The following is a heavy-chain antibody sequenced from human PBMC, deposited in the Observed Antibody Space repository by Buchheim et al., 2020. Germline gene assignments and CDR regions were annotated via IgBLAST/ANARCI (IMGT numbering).Heavy chain of an antibody. CDR3: AREFIGCSGGSCYPQYFQH. Sequence: QVQLVQSGAEVKKPGASVKVSCKASGYTFTSYYMHWVRQAPGQGLEWMGIINPSGGSTSYAQKFQGRVTMTRDPSTSTSYMELSSLRSEDTAVYYCAREFIGCSGGSCYPQYFQHWGQGTL. CDR2: INPSGGST. CDR1: GYTFTSYY. J-gene: IGHJ1*01. V-gene: IGHV1-46*01. D-gene: IGHD2-15*01.